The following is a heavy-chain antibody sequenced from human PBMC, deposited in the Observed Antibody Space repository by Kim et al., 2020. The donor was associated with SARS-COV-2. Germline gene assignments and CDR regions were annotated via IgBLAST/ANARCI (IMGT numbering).Heavy chain of an antibody. V-gene: IGHV4-59*01. Sequence: NPSLNSRVTISLDTSKNQYTMKLTSVTAADTAVYYCARYLGGEGAFDVWGQGTSVTVSS. CDR3: ARYLGGEGAFDV. D-gene: IGHD3-9*01. J-gene: IGHJ3*01.